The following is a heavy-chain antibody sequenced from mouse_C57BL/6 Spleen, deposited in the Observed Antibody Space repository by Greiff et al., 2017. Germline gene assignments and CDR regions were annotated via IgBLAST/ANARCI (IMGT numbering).Heavy chain of an antibody. V-gene: IGHV1-74*01. Sequence: QVQLQQPGAELVKPGASVKVSCKASGYTFTSYWMHWVKQRPGQGLEWIGRIHPSDSDTNYNQKFKGKATLTVDKSSSTAYMQLRSLTSEDSAVYYYAIAGYYGSSHWYFDVWGTGTTVTVSS. CDR2: IHPSDSDT. D-gene: IGHD1-1*01. J-gene: IGHJ1*03. CDR1: GYTFTSYW. CDR3: AIAGYYGSSHWYFDV.